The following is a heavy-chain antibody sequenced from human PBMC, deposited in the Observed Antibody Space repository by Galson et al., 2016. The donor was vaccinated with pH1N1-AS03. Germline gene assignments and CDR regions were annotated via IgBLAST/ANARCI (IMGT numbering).Heavy chain of an antibody. V-gene: IGHV3-20*04. Sequence: SLRLSCAASGFTFDDYGMTWVRQRPGKGLEWVSGISWDGGSTGYGDSVKGRFTISRDNAKKALYLQMNSLRTEDTAVYYCARSRGDYGDHAEYLQRWGQGTLVTVSS. CDR1: GFTFDDYG. J-gene: IGHJ1*01. D-gene: IGHD4-17*01. CDR2: ISWDGGST. CDR3: ARSRGDYGDHAEYLQR.